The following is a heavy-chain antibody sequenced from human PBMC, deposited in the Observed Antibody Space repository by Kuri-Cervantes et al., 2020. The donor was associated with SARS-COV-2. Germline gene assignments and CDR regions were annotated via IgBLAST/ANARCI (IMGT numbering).Heavy chain of an antibody. CDR2: ISYDGSNK. D-gene: IGHD3-22*01. J-gene: IGHJ4*02. CDR1: GFTFSGHW. V-gene: IGHV3-30*07. Sequence: GGSLRLSCAASGFTFSGHWIHWVRQAPGKGLEWVAVISYDGSNKYYADSVKGRFTISRDNSKNTLYLQMNSLRAEDTPVYYCAKDSPTGNWYYYDSALFDYWGQGTLVTVSS. CDR3: AKDSPTGNWYYYDSALFDY.